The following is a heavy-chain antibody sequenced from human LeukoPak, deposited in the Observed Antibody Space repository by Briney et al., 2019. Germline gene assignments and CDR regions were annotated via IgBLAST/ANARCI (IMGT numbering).Heavy chain of an antibody. D-gene: IGHD3-3*01. CDR3: ARDLRFLEWLSYFDY. CDR2: ISAYNGNT. Sequence: GASGKVSCKASGYTFTSYGISWVRQAPGQGLEWMGWISAYNGNTNYAQKLQGRVTMTTDTSTSTAYMELRSLRSDDTAVYYCARDLRFLEWLSYFDYWGQGTLVTVSS. J-gene: IGHJ4*02. V-gene: IGHV1-18*01. CDR1: GYTFTSYG.